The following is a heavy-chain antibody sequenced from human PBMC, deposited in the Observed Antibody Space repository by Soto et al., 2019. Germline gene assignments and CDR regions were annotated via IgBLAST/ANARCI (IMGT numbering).Heavy chain of an antibody. V-gene: IGHV3-33*01. J-gene: IGHJ4*02. CDR2: IWYDGSNK. D-gene: IGHD6-13*01. CDR3: ARGGNSSSWYEDFDY. CDR1: GFTFSSYG. Sequence: PGGSLRLSCAASGFTFSSYGMHWVRQAPGKGLEWVAVIWYDGSNKYYADSVKGRFTISRDNSKNTLYLQMNSLRAEDTAVYYCARGGNSSSWYEDFDYWGQGTLVTVSS.